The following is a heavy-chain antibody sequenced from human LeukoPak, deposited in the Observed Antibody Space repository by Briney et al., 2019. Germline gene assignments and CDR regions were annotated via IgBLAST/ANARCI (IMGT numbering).Heavy chain of an antibody. Sequence: GGSLRLSCAASGFTFSSYAMSWVGQAPGKGLEWVSAISGSGGSTYYADSVKGRFTISRDNSKNTLYLQMNSLRAEDTAVYYCAKDGYDYVWGSYRYYYYYYMDVWGKGTTVTVSS. V-gene: IGHV3-23*01. D-gene: IGHD3-16*02. CDR3: AKDGYDYVWGSYRYYYYYYMDV. CDR1: GFTFSSYA. J-gene: IGHJ6*03. CDR2: ISGSGGST.